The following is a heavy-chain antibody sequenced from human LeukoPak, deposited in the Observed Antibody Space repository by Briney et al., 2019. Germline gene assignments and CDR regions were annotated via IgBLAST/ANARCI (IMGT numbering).Heavy chain of an antibody. D-gene: IGHD3-10*01. V-gene: IGHV3-21*01. Sequence: PGGSLRLSCAASGFTFSSYSMNWVRQAPGKGLEWVSSISSSSSYIYYADSVKGRFTISRDNAKNSLYLQMNSLRAEDTAVYYCARAEYYYGSGSYYFDYWGQGTLVTVSS. CDR1: GFTFSSYS. CDR2: ISSSSSYI. J-gene: IGHJ4*02. CDR3: ARAEYYYGSGSYYFDY.